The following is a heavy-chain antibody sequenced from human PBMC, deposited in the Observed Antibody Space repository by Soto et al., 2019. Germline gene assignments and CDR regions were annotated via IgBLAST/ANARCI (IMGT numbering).Heavy chain of an antibody. V-gene: IGHV3-13*01. Sequence: RGSLRLSCAASGIIFNGFGMHWVRQVTGKGLEWVSTIGTAGDTYYPGSVKGRFTISRENAKNSLYLQMNSLRAEDTAVYYCARGRLISLYYFDYWGQGTLVTVSS. CDR3: ARGRLISLYYFDY. D-gene: IGHD2-15*01. CDR1: GIIFNGFG. J-gene: IGHJ4*02. CDR2: IGTAGDT.